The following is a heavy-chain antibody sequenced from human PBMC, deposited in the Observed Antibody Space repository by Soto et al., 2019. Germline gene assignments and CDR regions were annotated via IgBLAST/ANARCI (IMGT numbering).Heavy chain of an antibody. V-gene: IGHV2-70*01. J-gene: IGHJ6*02. CDR2: IDWDDDK. CDR1: GFSLSTSGMC. D-gene: IGHD5-18*01. CDR3: ARIRIQLWPNYYYYGMDV. Sequence: SGPTLVNPTPPLTLTCTFSGFSLSTSGMCVSWIRQPPGKALEWLALIDWDDDKYYSTSLKTRLTISKDTSKNQVVLTMTNMDPVDTATYYCARIRIQLWPNYYYYGMDVWGQGTTVTVSS.